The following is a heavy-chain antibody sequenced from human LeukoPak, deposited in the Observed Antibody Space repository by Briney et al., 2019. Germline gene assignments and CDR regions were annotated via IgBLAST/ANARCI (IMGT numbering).Heavy chain of an antibody. CDR2: ITNTGRST. D-gene: IGHD6-19*01. J-gene: IGHJ4*02. CDR3: AREASGNYHVFDS. CDR1: GFSLSSYF. Sequence: GGSLRLSCEASGFSLSSYFMSWVRQAPGKGLEWVSYITNTGRSTNYADAVKGRFTISRDNAKQSVYLEMTDLRAEDTAVYYCAREASGNYHVFDSWGQGTLVTVSS. V-gene: IGHV3-11*04.